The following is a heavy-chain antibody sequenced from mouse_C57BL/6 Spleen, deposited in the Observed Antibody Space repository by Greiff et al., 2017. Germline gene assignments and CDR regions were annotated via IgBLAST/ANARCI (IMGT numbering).Heavy chain of an antibody. V-gene: IGHV1-82*01. Sequence: QVQLQQSGPELVKPGASVKISCKASGYAFSSSWMNWVKQRPGKGLEWIGRIYPGDGDTNYNGKFKGKATLTADKSSSTAYMQLSRLTSEDSAVYFCARWGGYYPYYAMDYWGQGTSVTVSS. CDR1: GYAFSSSW. CDR2: IYPGDGDT. CDR3: ARWGGYYPYYAMDY. D-gene: IGHD2-3*01. J-gene: IGHJ4*01.